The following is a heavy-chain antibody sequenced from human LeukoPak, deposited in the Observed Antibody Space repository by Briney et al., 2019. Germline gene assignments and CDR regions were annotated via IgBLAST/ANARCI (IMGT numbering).Heavy chain of an antibody. Sequence: PSETLSLTCAVYGGSFSGYYWSWIRQPPGKGLEWIGEINHSGSTNYNPSLKSRVTISVDTSKNQFSLKLSSVTAADTAVYYCARVGKEYYYGSGSYLYYYYYMDVWGKGTTVTISS. CDR1: GGSFSGYY. CDR3: ARVGKEYYYGSGSYLYYYYYMDV. CDR2: INHSGST. D-gene: IGHD3-10*01. V-gene: IGHV4-34*01. J-gene: IGHJ6*03.